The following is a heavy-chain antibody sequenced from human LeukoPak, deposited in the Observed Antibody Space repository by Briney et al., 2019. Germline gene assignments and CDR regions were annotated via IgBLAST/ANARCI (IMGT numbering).Heavy chain of an antibody. D-gene: IGHD4-23*01. CDR1: GFTFSDYY. CDR2: ISSSGSTI. CDR3: ARVDYGGWGIHYYYYMDV. V-gene: IGHV3-11*04. Sequence: GSLRLSCAASGFTFSDYYMSWIRQAPGKGLEWVSYISSSGSTIYYADSVKGRFTISRDNAKNSLYLQMNSLRAEDTAVYYCARVDYGGWGIHYYYYMDVWGKGTTVTVSS. J-gene: IGHJ6*03.